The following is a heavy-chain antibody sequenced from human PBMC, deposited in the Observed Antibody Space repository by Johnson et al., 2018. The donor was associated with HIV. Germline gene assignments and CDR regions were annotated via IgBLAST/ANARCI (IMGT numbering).Heavy chain of an antibody. J-gene: IGHJ3*02. V-gene: IGHV3-74*02. CDR2: INSDGSST. Sequence: EVQVVESGGGLVQPGGSLRLSCAASRFTFSSYWMHWVRQAPGKGLEWVSRINSDGSSTTYADSVKGRFTISRDNAKNTLYLQMNSLRAEDTAVYYCTRATYSNSKAHAFDIWGQGTMVTVSS. D-gene: IGHD6-6*01. CDR1: RFTFSSYW. CDR3: TRATYSNSKAHAFDI.